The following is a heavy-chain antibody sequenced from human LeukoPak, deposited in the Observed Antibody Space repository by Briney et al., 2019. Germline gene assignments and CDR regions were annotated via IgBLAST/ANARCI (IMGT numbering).Heavy chain of an antibody. CDR1: GGSFSGYY. D-gene: IGHD3-22*01. Sequence: SETLSLTCAVYGGSFSGYYWSWIRQPPGKGLEWIGEINHSGSTNYNPSLMSRVTISVDTSKNQFSLKLSSVTAADTAVYYCASGDDSSGYYYAYWGQGTLVTVAS. CDR3: ASGDDSSGYYYAY. J-gene: IGHJ4*02. CDR2: INHSGST. V-gene: IGHV4-34*01.